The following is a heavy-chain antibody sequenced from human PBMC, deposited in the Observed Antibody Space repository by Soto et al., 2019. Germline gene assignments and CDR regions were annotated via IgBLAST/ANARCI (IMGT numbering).Heavy chain of an antibody. J-gene: IGHJ6*02. CDR3: ARGHGEIIGAMDV. Sequence: QAQMVQSGPEVKKPGASVKVSCTASGYRFNTYGISWVRQAPGQGLEWMGRISSYNVDTNYAEKFEDRLTMTTDTSTNTAYMELESLRSDDTAVYFCARGHGEIIGAMDVWGQGTSVTVSS. V-gene: IGHV1-18*01. CDR2: ISSYNVDT. D-gene: IGHD3-3*01. CDR1: GYRFNTYG.